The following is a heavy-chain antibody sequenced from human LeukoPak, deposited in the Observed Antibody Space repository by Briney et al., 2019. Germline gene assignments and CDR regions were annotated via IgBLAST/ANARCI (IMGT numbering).Heavy chain of an antibody. V-gene: IGHV3-30-3*01. Sequence: PGGSLRLSCAASGFTFSSHAMHWVRQAPGKGLEWVAVISYDGSNKDNAASVKGRFTISRDNPKNTLYLQMNNLRAEDTAVYYCARDAQITIYYYYGVDVWGQGTTVTVSS. CDR1: GFTFSSHA. CDR3: ARDAQITIYYYYGVDV. J-gene: IGHJ6*02. CDR2: ISYDGSNK. D-gene: IGHD3-10*01.